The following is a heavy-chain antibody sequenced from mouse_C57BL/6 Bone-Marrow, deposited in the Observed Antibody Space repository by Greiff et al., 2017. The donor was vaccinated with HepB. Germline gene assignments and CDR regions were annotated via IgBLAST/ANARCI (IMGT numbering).Heavy chain of an antibody. CDR2: ISDGGSYT. Sequence: EVKVVESGGGLVKPGGSLKLSCAASGFTFSSYAMSWVRQTPEKRLEWVATISDGGSYTYYPDNVKGRFTISRDNAKNNLYLQMSHLKSEDTAMYYCARDRVKDYAMDYWGQGTSVTVSS. CDR1: GFTFSSYA. V-gene: IGHV5-4*01. D-gene: IGHD1-3*01. CDR3: ARDRVKDYAMDY. J-gene: IGHJ4*01.